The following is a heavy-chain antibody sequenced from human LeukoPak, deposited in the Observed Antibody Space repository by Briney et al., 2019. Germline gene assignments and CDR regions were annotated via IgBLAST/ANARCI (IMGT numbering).Heavy chain of an antibody. D-gene: IGHD3-9*01. Sequence: GGSLRLSCAASGFTFSSYAMHWVRQAPGKGLEWVSAISGSGGSTYYADSVKGRFTISRDNSKNTLYLQMNSLRAEDTAVYYCAKDTTRYFDWLLFPFDYWGQGTLVTVSS. CDR1: GFTFSSYA. CDR3: AKDTTRYFDWLLFPFDY. CDR2: ISGSGGST. J-gene: IGHJ4*02. V-gene: IGHV3-23*01.